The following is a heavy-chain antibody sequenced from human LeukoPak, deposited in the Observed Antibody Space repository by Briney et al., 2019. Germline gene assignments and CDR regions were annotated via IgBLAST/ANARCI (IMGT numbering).Heavy chain of an antibody. Sequence: GGSLRLSCAASGFTFSDYWMNWIRQAPGKGLEWVARIMKDGNEKYYVEAIKGRFPISRDNAKNALYLQMNGLRAEDTGVYYCARGHLDPWGQGTLVTVSS. CDR2: IMKDGNEK. CDR3: ARGHLDP. J-gene: IGHJ5*02. CDR1: GFTFSDYW. V-gene: IGHV3-7*01.